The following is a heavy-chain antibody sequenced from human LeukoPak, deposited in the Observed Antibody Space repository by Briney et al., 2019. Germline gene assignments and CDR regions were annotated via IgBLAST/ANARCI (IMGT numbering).Heavy chain of an antibody. CDR1: GFTVSSNY. CDR3: ASLGATLPVDAFDI. V-gene: IGHV3-23*01. CDR2: ISGSGGST. J-gene: IGHJ3*02. D-gene: IGHD1-26*01. Sequence: TGGSLRLSCAASGFTVSSNYMSWVRQAPGKGLEWVSAISGSGGSTYYADSVKGRFTISRDNSKNTLYLQMNSLRAEDTAVYYCASLGATLPVDAFDIWGQGTMVTVSS.